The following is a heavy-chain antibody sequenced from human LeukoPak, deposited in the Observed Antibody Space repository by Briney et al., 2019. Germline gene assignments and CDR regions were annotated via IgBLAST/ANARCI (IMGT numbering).Heavy chain of an antibody. J-gene: IGHJ4*02. V-gene: IGHV3-23*01. Sequence: GGSLRLSCAASGFTFSSYAMSWVRQAPGKGLEWVSAISGSGISTYYADSVKGRFTISRDNSKNTLYLQMNSLRAEDTAVYHCAKSDQLWMFDYWGQGTLVTVSS. D-gene: IGHD5-18*01. CDR2: ISGSGIST. CDR1: GFTFSSYA. CDR3: AKSDQLWMFDY.